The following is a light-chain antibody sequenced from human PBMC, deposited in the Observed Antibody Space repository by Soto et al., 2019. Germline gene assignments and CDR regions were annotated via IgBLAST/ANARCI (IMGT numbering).Light chain of an antibody. CDR3: QRRSTSIS. Sequence: IVLTQSPATLSLWPGETAILSCRASQTVSSYLSWYQHKPGQAPRLLIYDASKRAPGIPARFSCTRSGTHFTRTISSLEPEDFAVYYCQRRSTSISFGQATRLEIE. CDR2: DAS. J-gene: IGKJ5*01. V-gene: IGKV3-11*01. CDR1: QTVSSY.